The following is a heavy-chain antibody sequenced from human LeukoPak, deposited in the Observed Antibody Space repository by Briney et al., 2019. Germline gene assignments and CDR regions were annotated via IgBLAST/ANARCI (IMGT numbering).Heavy chain of an antibody. V-gene: IGHV4-59*01. CDR3: ARDPRPNSNNWFGS. J-gene: IGHJ5*01. Sequence: SETLSLTCNVSGGSISPYYWNWIRQPPGKGLEWIGHIYYNGGTNYNPSLKSRVTILLDMSKNQFSLKLDSVTAADTAVYYCARDPRPNSNNWFGSWGQGTLVTVSP. D-gene: IGHD5-18*01. CDR2: IYYNGGT. CDR1: GGSISPYY.